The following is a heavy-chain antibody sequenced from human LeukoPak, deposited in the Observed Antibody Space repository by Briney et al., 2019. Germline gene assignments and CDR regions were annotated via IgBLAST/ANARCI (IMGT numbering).Heavy chain of an antibody. CDR1: GFTFSSYW. V-gene: IGHV3-7*01. CDR3: ARDPRTYYYDSFDP. J-gene: IGHJ5*02. CDR2: IKQDGSEK. D-gene: IGHD3-22*01. Sequence: GGSLRLSCAASGFTFSSYWMSWVRQAPGKGLEWVANIKQDGSEKYYVDSVKGRFTISRDNAKNSLYLQMNSLRAEDTAVYYCARDPRTYYYDSFDPWGQGTLVTASS.